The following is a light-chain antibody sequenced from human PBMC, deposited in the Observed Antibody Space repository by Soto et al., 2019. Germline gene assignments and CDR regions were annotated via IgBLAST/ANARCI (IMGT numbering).Light chain of an antibody. V-gene: IGKV1-39*01. CDR3: QQSYRTPWT. J-gene: IGKJ1*01. CDR2: AAS. Sequence: DIQMTQSPPSLSGAVGDRVTITCRSSQSVTKFLNWYQQKPGKAPNLLIYAASSLQSGVPSRFSGTGSGTDFTLTISGLQPEDSATYYCQQSYRTPWTFGHGTKVEIK. CDR1: QSVTKF.